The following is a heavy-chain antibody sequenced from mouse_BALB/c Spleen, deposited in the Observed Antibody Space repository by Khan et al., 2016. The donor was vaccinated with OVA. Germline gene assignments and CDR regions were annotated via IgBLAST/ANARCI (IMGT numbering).Heavy chain of an antibody. J-gene: IGHJ2*01. CDR3: ARTPSYYGSNYFDY. D-gene: IGHD1-1*01. CDR1: GFTFSNYG. V-gene: IGHV5-9-3*01. CDR2: ISSGGSYT. Sequence: EVELVESGGGLVKPGGSLKFSCAASGFTFSNYGMSWVRQTPEKRLEWVATISSGGSYTYYPDRVKGRVTISRDTANNTLYLTMSRLRSEDTAMYYCARTPSYYGSNYFDYWGQGTTLTVSS.